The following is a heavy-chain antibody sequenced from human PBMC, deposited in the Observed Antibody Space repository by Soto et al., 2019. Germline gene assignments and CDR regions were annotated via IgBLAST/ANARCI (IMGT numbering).Heavy chain of an antibody. CDR3: AKTFFGTSGYFDY. D-gene: IGHD3-10*01. CDR1: GFTFSSYG. V-gene: IGHV3-30*18. Sequence: PLRLSCAASGFTFSSYGMHWVRQAPGNGLEWVADISYDGSNKYYADSVKGRFTISRDNPKNTLYLQMNSLRAEDTAVYYCAKTFFGTSGYFDYWGQGTLVTVSS. CDR2: ISYDGSNK. J-gene: IGHJ4*02.